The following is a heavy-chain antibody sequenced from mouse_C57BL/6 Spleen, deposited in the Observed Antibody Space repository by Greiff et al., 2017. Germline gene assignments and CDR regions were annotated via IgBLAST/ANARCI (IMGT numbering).Heavy chain of an antibody. CDR1: GYTFTSYW. J-gene: IGHJ2*01. Sequence: QVQLQQPGAELVKPGASVTLSCKASGYTFTSYWMHWVKQRPGRGLEWIGGIDPNSGGTKYNEKFKSTATLTVDKPSSTAYMQLSSLSSEASAVYYCARIGTEYYFDYWGQGTTLTVSS. CDR3: ARIGTEYYFDY. D-gene: IGHD2-14*01. V-gene: IGHV1-72*01. CDR2: IDPNSGGT.